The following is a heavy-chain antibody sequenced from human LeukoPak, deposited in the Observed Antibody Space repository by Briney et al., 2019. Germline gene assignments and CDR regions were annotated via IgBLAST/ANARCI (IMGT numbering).Heavy chain of an antibody. V-gene: IGHV4-30-4*08. CDR1: GGSISSGDYY. J-gene: IGHJ5*02. CDR2: IYYSGST. CDR3: ARTDFWSGYSYNWFDP. Sequence: SQTLSLTCTVSGGSISSGDYYWSWIHQPPGKGLEWIGYIYYSGSTYYNPSLKSRVTISVDTSKNQFSLKLSSVTAADTAVYYCARTDFWSGYSYNWFDPWGQGTLVTVSS. D-gene: IGHD3-3*01.